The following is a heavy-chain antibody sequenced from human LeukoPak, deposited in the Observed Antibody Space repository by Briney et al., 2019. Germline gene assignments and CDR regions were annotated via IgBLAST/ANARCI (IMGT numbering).Heavy chain of an antibody. J-gene: IGHJ4*02. D-gene: IGHD1-26*01. CDR2: INHSGST. CDR1: GGSFSGYY. CDR3: ARDPGEGGSREGDCFDY. Sequence: SETLSLTCAVYGGSFSGYYWSWIRQPPGKGLEWIEEINHSGSTNYNPSLKSRVTISVDTSKNQFSLKLSSVTAADTAVYYCARDPGEGGSREGDCFDYWGQGTLVTVSS. V-gene: IGHV4-34*01.